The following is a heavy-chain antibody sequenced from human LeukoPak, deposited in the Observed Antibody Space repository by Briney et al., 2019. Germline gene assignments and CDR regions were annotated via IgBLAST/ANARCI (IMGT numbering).Heavy chain of an antibody. Sequence: GGSLRLSCAASEFTFSSYAMSWVRQAPGKGLEWVSAISGSGGSTYYADSVKGRFTISRDNSKNTLYLQMNSLRAEDTAVYYCAKVIGMGELPVADFDYWGQGTLVTVSS. CDR2: ISGSGGST. J-gene: IGHJ4*02. CDR3: AKVIGMGELPVADFDY. CDR1: EFTFSSYA. V-gene: IGHV3-23*01. D-gene: IGHD1-26*01.